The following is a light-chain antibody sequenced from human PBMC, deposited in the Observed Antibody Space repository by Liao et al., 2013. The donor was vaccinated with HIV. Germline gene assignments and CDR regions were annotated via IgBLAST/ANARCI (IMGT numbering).Light chain of an antibody. Sequence: SYELTQPPSVSVSPGQTASITCSGDKLGHKYACWYQQRPGQSPVLVIYQDTKRPSGIPARFSGSNSGNTATLTISGTQAVDEAVYYCQAWDRDTALFGGGTKLTVL. V-gene: IGLV3-1*01. CDR2: QDT. CDR1: KLGHKY. J-gene: IGLJ2*01. CDR3: QAWDRDTAL.